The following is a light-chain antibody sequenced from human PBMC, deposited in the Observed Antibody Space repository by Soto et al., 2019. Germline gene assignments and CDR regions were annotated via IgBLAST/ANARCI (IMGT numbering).Light chain of an antibody. J-gene: IGKJ2*01. CDR2: KAS. V-gene: IGKV1-5*03. CDR3: QQYNSYSRMYT. Sequence: DIPMTQSPSTLSASVGDRVTITCRASQSISSWLAWYQQKPGKAPKLLIYKASSLESGVPSRFSGSGSGTEFTLTISSLQPDDFAPYYCQQYNSYSRMYTFGQGTKLEIK. CDR1: QSISSW.